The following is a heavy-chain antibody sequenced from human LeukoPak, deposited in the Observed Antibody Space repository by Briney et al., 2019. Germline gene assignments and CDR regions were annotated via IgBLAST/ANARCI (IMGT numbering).Heavy chain of an antibody. CDR1: GFTFSSYS. V-gene: IGHV3-7*01. CDR3: ARDYYDSSGSPSDY. J-gene: IGHJ4*02. Sequence: GGSLRLSCAASGFTFSSYSMNWVRQAPGKGLEWVANIKQDGSEKYYVDSVKGRFTISRDNAKNSLYLQMNSLRAEDTAVYYCARDYYDSSGSPSDYWGQGTLVTVSS. CDR2: IKQDGSEK. D-gene: IGHD3-22*01.